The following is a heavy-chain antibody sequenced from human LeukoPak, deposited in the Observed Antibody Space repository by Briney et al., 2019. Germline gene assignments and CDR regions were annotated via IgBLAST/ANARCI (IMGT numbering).Heavy chain of an antibody. V-gene: IGHV4-4*07. D-gene: IGHD2-2*01. J-gene: IGHJ4*02. Sequence: PSETLSLTCSVSGGSISSHYWSWIRQPAGKGLEWIGRVHVTRGTNYNPSLKSRVAMSADTSKNQLSLKLTSVTAADTAVYYCVRVPSDCTTDSCYSLNYFDSWGQGTLVTVSS. CDR2: VHVTRGT. CDR1: GGSISSHY. CDR3: VRVPSDCTTDSCYSLNYFDS.